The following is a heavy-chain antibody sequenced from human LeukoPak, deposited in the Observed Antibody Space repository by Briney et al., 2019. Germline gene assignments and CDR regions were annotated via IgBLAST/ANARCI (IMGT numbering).Heavy chain of an antibody. CDR1: GYTFTSYA. CDR3: ARHASGSYDY. D-gene: IGHD1-26*01. V-gene: IGHV1-18*01. J-gene: IGHJ4*02. CDR2: ISAYNGNT. Sequence: ASVKVSCKASGYTFTSYAMHWVRQAPGQGLEWMGWISAYNGNTNYAQKLQGRVTMTTDTSTSTAYMELRSLRSDDTAVYYCARHASGSYDYWGQGTLVTVSS.